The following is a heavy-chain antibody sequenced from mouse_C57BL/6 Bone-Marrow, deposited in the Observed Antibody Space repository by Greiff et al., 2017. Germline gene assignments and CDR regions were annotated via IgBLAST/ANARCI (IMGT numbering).Heavy chain of an antibody. J-gene: IGHJ2*01. Sequence: VKLVESGPELVKPGASVKLSCKASGYTFTSYDINWVKQRPGQGLEWIGWIYPRDGSTKYNEKFKGKATLTVDTSSSTAYMELHSLTSEDSAVYFCARARDLLWLRRDYFDYWGQGTTLTVSS. CDR3: ARARDLLWLRRDYFDY. V-gene: IGHV1-85*01. D-gene: IGHD2-2*01. CDR2: IYPRDGST. CDR1: GYTFTSYD.